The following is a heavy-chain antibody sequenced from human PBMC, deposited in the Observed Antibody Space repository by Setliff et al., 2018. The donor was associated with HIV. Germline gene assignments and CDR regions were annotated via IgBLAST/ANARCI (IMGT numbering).Heavy chain of an antibody. CDR3: ARGRRRSSTPYYFDY. J-gene: IGHJ4*02. CDR1: NDSINYQY. CDR2: IYYSGNT. V-gene: IGHV4-59*11. Sequence: SETLSLTCTVSNDSINYQYWAWIRQPPGKGLEWIGSIYYSGNTNYNPSLKSRVTISIDMSKSQFSLKLTSVSAADTAMYYCARGRRRSSTPYYFDYWGQGTLVTVSS.